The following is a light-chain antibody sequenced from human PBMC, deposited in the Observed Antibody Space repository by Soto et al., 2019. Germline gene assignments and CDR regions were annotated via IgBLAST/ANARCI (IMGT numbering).Light chain of an antibody. J-gene: IGLJ2*01. CDR2: EVT. V-gene: IGLV2-14*01. CDR3: SSYTGSSNLV. Sequence: QSALTQPASVSGSPGQSITISCTGTSSDVGGYNYVSWYQQHPGKAPKVMIYEVTNRPSGVSNRFSGSKSGNTASLTISGLQAEDEADYYCSSYTGSSNLVFGGGTKLTVL. CDR1: SSDVGGYNY.